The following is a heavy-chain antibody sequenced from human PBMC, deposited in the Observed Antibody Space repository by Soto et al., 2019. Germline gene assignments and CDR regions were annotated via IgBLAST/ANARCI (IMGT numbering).Heavy chain of an antibody. V-gene: IGHV4-30-4*01. J-gene: IGHJ3*02. CDR3: ARDYLYYYDSSGYYPGAFDI. CDR1: GGSISSGDYY. Sequence: PSETLSLTCTVSGGSISSGDYYWSWIRQPPGKGLEWIGYIYYSGSTYYNPSLKSRVTIPVDTSKNQFSLKLSSVTAADTAVYYCARDYLYYYDSSGYYPGAFDIWGQGTMVTVSS. D-gene: IGHD3-22*01. CDR2: IYYSGST.